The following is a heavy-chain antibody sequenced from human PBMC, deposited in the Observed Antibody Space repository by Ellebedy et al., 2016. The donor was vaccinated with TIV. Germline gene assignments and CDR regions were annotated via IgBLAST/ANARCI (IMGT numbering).Heavy chain of an antibody. V-gene: IGHV1-24*01. J-gene: IGHJ4*02. CDR3: ATVGVWELLPVFDY. D-gene: IGHD1-26*01. CDR2: FDPEDGET. Sequence: AASVKVSCKVSGYTLTELSMHWVRHPPGKGLVWMGGFDPEDGETIYAQKFQGRVTMTEDTYTDTAYMELNSLRSEDTAVYYWATVGVWELLPVFDYWGQGTLVTVSS. CDR1: GYTLTELS.